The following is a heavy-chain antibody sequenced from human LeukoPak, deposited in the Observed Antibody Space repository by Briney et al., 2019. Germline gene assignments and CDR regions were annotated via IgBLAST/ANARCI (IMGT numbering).Heavy chain of an antibody. CDR1: GFTFSSYG. CDR2: ISYDGSNK. J-gene: IGHJ5*02. V-gene: IGHV3-30*03. Sequence: GRSLRLSCAASGFTFSSYGMHWVRQAPGKGLEWVAVISYDGSNKYYADSVKGRFTISRDNSRNTLYLQMNSLRAEDTAVYYCARDALRYCSSTSCYLFDPWGQGTLVTVSS. CDR3: ARDALRYCSSTSCYLFDP. D-gene: IGHD2-2*01.